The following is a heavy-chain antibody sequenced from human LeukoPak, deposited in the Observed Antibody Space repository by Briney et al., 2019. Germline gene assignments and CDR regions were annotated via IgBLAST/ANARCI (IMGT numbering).Heavy chain of an antibody. V-gene: IGHV4-61*01. CDR2: IYYSGST. D-gene: IGHD3-10*01. CDR1: GGSVRSGSYY. J-gene: IGHJ4*02. CDR3: ARGYYGSGSFFDY. Sequence: SETLSLTCTVSGGSVRSGSYYWSWIRQPPGKGLEWIGYIYYSGSTNYNPSLRSRITISVDTSKNQFSLKLSSVTAADTAVYYCARGYYGSGSFFDYWGQGTLVTVSS.